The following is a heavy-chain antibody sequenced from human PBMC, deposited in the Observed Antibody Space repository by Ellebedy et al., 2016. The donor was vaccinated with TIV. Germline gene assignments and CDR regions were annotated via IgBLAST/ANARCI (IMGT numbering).Heavy chain of an antibody. CDR3: ATGYFGAGSYYPDF. D-gene: IGHD3-10*01. J-gene: IGHJ4*02. CDR1: GYTFTTYA. CDR2: INAGIDNT. Sequence: ASVKVSCXTSGYTFTTYAIHWVRQAPGQSLEWMGWINAGIDNTKYSQNFEGRLTITRDRSASTGYMELSSLRSEDTAVYYCATGYFGAGSYYPDFWGQGTLVTVSS. V-gene: IGHV1-3*01.